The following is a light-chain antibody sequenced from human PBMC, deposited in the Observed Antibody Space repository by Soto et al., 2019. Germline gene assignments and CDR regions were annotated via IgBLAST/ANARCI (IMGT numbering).Light chain of an antibody. CDR2: AAS. V-gene: IGKV1-39*01. Sequence: IQMTQTTSSLSASVGDRVTITCRASQSISNHLNWYQQKPGKAPKLLIFAASSLQSGVPSRFSGSRSGPDFTLTISSLQPEDFATYYCQQSYSSPPTFGQGTKVDIK. CDR3: QQSYSSPPT. J-gene: IGKJ1*01. CDR1: QSISNH.